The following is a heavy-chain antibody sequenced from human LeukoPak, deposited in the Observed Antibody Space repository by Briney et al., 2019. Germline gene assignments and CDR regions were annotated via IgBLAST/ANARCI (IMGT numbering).Heavy chain of an antibody. CDR1: GFTFSSYS. V-gene: IGHV3-48*01. CDR2: ISSSSSTI. J-gene: IGHJ6*03. D-gene: IGHD2-8*01. CDR3: AKDRCSNGIGCYYYYMDV. Sequence: GGSLRLSCAASGFTFSSYSMNWVRQAPGKGLEWVSYISSSSSTIYYADSVKGRFTISRDNAKNSLYLQMNSLRAEDTTIYYCAKDRCSNGIGCYYYYMDVWGKGTTVTISS.